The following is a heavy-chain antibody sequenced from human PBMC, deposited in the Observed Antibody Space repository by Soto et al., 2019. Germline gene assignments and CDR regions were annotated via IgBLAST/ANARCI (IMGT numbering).Heavy chain of an antibody. CDR1: GFTVSSNY. CDR3: ARDRVESGYPEYFQH. D-gene: IGHD3-22*01. J-gene: IGHJ1*01. V-gene: IGHV3-53*01. Sequence: EVQLVESGGGLIQPGGSLRLSCAASGFTVSSNYMSWVRQAPGKGLEWVSVIYIGGSTYYADSVKGRFTISRDNSKNTLYRQMNSLRAEDTAVYYCARDRVESGYPEYFQHWGQGTLVTVSS. CDR2: IYIGGST.